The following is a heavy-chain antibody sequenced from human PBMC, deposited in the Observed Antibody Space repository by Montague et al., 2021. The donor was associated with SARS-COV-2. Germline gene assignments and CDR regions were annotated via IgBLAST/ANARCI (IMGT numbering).Heavy chain of an antibody. D-gene: IGHD3-22*01. CDR2: IYYSRGT. CDR1: GGSISSSSYY. V-gene: IGHV4-39*01. J-gene: IGHJ4*02. Sequence: SETLSLTCTGSGGSISSSSYYWSWIRQPPGKGLEWIGSIYYSRGTYYNPSLKSRVTISVDTSKNQFSLKLSSVTAADTAVYYCARHGKTRIAMIVVVIGYFDYWGQGTLVTVSS. CDR3: ARHGKTRIAMIVVVIGYFDY.